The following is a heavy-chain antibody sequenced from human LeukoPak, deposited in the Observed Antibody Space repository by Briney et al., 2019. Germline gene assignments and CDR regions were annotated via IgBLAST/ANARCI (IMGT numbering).Heavy chain of an antibody. CDR2: ISGYNGKT. CDR1: GYTFNTYG. CDR3: ARAGAVVDNWFDP. J-gene: IGHJ5*02. Sequence: ASVKVSCKASGYTFNTYGITWVRQAPGQGLEWMGWISGYNGKTKYAQKLQDRVTMTTDTSTTTAYMELRSLTSDDTPVYYCARAGAVVDNWFDPWGQGTLATVSS. D-gene: IGHD2-15*01. V-gene: IGHV1-18*01.